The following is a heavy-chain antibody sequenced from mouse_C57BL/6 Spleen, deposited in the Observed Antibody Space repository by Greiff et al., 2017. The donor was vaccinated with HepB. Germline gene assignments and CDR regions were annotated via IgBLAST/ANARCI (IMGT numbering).Heavy chain of an antibody. V-gene: IGHV1-4*01. CDR2: INPSSGYT. CDR1: GYTFTSYT. D-gene: IGHD2-4*01. CDR3: ARSYYDYEGAMDY. J-gene: IGHJ4*01. Sequence: VQLQQSGAELARPGASVKMSCKASGYTFTSYTMHWVKQRPGQGLEWIGYINPSSGYTKYNQKFKDKATLTADKSSSTAYMQLSSLTSEDSAVYDCARSYYDYEGAMDYWGQGTSVTVSS.